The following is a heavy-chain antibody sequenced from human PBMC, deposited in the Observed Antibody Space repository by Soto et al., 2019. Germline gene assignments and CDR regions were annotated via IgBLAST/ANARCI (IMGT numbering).Heavy chain of an antibody. J-gene: IGHJ6*03. CDR3: ARAYLGYCSSTSCYGRDYYYYMDV. CDR2: ISAYNGNT. Sequence: GQGLEWMGWISAYNGNTNYAQKFQGRVTMTRNTSISTAYMELSSLRSEDTAVYYCARAYLGYCSSTSCYGRDYYYYMDVWGKGTTVTVSS. V-gene: IGHV1-8*01. D-gene: IGHD2-2*01.